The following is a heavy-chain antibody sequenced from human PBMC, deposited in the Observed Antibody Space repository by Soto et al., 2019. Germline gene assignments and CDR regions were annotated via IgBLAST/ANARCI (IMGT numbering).Heavy chain of an antibody. Sequence: GGSLRLSCAASGFTVSSNYMSWVRQAPGKGLEWVSVIYSGGSTYYADSVKGRFTISRDNSKNTLYLQMNRLRAADTAVYCCAWSVASSCFDYWGQGTLVTVSS. V-gene: IGHV3-53*01. CDR1: GFTVSSNY. CDR3: AWSVASSCFDY. J-gene: IGHJ4*02. CDR2: IYSGGST.